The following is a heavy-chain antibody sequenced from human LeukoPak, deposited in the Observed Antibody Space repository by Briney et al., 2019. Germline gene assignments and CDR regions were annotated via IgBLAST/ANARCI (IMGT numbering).Heavy chain of an antibody. J-gene: IGHJ6*03. Sequence: GGSLRLSCAASGFTFSSYGMHWVRQAPGKGLEWVAFIRYDGSNKYYADSVKGRFTTSRDNSKNTLYLQMNSLRAEDTAVYYCAKDGTYYYGSGSYIYYYYYMDVCGKGTTVTVSS. CDR1: GFTFSSYG. CDR2: IRYDGSNK. CDR3: AKDGTYYYGSGSYIYYYYYMDV. V-gene: IGHV3-30*02. D-gene: IGHD3-10*01.